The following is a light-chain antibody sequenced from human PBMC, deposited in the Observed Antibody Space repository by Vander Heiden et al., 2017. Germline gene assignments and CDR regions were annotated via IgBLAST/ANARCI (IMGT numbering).Light chain of an antibody. CDR1: QGIRND. J-gene: IGKJ1*01. Sequence: AIQMTQSPSSLSASVEDRVIITCRASQGIRNDLGWYQQRPGKAPKLLIYAASSLQTGVPLRFSGSGSGTDFTLTISSLQPEDFATYYCLQDYSYPRTFGQGTKVEIK. CDR3: LQDYSYPRT. CDR2: AAS. V-gene: IGKV1-6*01.